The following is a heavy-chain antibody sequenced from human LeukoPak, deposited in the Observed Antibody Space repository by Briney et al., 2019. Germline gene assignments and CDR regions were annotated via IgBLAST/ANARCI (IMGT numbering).Heavy chain of an antibody. V-gene: IGHV3-30-3*01. CDR1: GFTFSSYA. Sequence: GGSLRLSCAASGFTFSSYAMHWVRQAPGKGLEWVAVISYDGSNKYYADSVKGRFTISRDNSKNTLYLQMNSLRAEDTAVYYCARDLSIAVAGTTYYFDYWGQGTLVTVSS. CDR2: ISYDGSNK. CDR3: ARDLSIAVAGTTYYFDY. D-gene: IGHD6-19*01. J-gene: IGHJ4*02.